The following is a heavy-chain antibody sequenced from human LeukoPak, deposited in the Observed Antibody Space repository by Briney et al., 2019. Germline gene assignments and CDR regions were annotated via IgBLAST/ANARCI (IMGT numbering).Heavy chain of an antibody. CDR2: IKQDGSEK. CDR1: GFTFSSYW. V-gene: IGHV3-7*01. D-gene: IGHD5-12*01. CDR3: ARDMNWVYSGYGLGSFDY. Sequence: PGGSLRLSCAASGFTFSSYWMSWVRQAPGKGLEWVANIKQDGSEKYYVDSVKGRFTISRDNAKNSLYLQMNSLRAEDTAVYYCARDMNWVYSGYGLGSFDYWGQGTLVTVSS. J-gene: IGHJ4*02.